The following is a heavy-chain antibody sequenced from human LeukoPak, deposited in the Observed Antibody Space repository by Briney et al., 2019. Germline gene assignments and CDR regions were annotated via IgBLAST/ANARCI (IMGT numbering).Heavy chain of an antibody. CDR1: GGTFISYA. J-gene: IGHJ4*02. D-gene: IGHD6-19*01. CDR3: ATYQEGYSSGWYYFDY. V-gene: IGHV1-69*13. Sequence: GASVKVSCKASGGTFISYAISWVRQAPGQGLEWMGGIIPIFGTANYAQKFQGRVTITADESTSTAYMELSSLRSEDTAVYYCATYQEGYSSGWYYFDYWGQGTLVTVSS. CDR2: IIPIFGTA.